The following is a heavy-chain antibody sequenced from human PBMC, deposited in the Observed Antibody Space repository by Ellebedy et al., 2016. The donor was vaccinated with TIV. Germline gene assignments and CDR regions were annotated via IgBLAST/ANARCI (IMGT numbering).Heavy chain of an antibody. CDR2: INPNSGGT. J-gene: IGHJ3*02. CDR3: ASRGCSSTSCIPDAFDI. CDR1: GYTFTSYY. D-gene: IGHD2-2*01. V-gene: IGHV1-2*02. Sequence: ASVKVSXXASGYTFTSYYMHWVRQAPGQGLEWMGWINPNSGGTNYAQKFQGRVTMTRDTSISTAYMELSRLRSDDTAVYYCASRGCSSTSCIPDAFDIWGQGTMVTVSS.